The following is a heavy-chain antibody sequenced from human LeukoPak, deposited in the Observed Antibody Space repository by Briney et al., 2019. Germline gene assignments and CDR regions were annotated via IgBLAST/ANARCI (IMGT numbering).Heavy chain of an antibody. V-gene: IGHV3-30-3*01. Sequence: GGSLRLSCAASGFTFRSYAIHWVRQAPGKGLEWVAFISYDGSIKYYADSVKGRFSISRDNSKNTLSLQMNSLRGEDTAVYYCARDRSEYYSTDYWGQGTLVTVSS. CDR3: ARDRSEYYSTDY. CDR2: ISYDGSIK. D-gene: IGHD3-10*01. CDR1: GFTFRSYA. J-gene: IGHJ4*02.